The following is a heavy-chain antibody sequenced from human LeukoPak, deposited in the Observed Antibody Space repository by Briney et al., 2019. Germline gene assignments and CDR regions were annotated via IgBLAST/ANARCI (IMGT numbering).Heavy chain of an antibody. Sequence: GGSLRLSCAASGFTFSNYWMSWVRQSPGKGLVWVSRLNDDGSTTTYADSVKGRFTISRDNAKNTLYPQMNSLRAEDTAVYYCARALGSPLDFWGQGTLVTVSS. V-gene: IGHV3-74*01. J-gene: IGHJ4*02. CDR1: GFTFSNYW. CDR2: LNDDGSTT. CDR3: ARALGSPLDF. D-gene: IGHD1-26*01.